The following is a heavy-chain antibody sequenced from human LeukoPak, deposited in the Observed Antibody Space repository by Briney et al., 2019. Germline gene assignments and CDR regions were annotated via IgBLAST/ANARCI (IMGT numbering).Heavy chain of an antibody. CDR1: GGTFSSYT. Sequence: GASVKVSCKGSGGTFSSYTISWVRQAPGQGLEWMGGIIPIFGTPNYAQKFQGRLTITADESTNIAYMELSSLRSEDTAVYYCARDNSVRDEAWWFNPWGQGTLVTVSS. J-gene: IGHJ5*02. CDR3: ARDNSVRDEAWWFNP. D-gene: IGHD5-24*01. V-gene: IGHV1-69*13. CDR2: IIPIFGTP.